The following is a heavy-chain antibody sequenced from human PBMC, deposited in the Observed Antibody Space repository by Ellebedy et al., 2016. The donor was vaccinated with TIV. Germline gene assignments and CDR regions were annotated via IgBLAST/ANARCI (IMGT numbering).Heavy chain of an antibody. CDR1: GLTFSSYA. J-gene: IGHJ4*02. Sequence: GESLKISCTASGLTFSSYAMNWVRQAPGKGLEWVSAMSGSGGSTFYADSVKGRFTISRDNAKNSLYLQMDSLRVEDTAVYYCAKLLDEGGLDYWGQGTLVSVSS. CDR3: AKLLDEGGLDY. CDR2: MSGSGGST. V-gene: IGHV3-23*01. D-gene: IGHD3-16*01.